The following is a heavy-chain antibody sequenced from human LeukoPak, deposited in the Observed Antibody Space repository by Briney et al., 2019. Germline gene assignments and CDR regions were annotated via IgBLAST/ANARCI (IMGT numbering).Heavy chain of an antibody. CDR3: ARAQNWNDFYYYYYMDV. V-gene: IGHV4-59*01. D-gene: IGHD1-1*01. CDR1: GGSISSYY. Sequence: PSETLSLTCTVSGGSISSYYWSWIRQPPGKGLEWIGYIYYSGSTNYNPSLKSRVTISVDTSKNQFSLKLSSVTAADTAVYYCARAQNWNDFYYYYYMDVWGKGTTVTVSS. CDR2: IYYSGST. J-gene: IGHJ6*03.